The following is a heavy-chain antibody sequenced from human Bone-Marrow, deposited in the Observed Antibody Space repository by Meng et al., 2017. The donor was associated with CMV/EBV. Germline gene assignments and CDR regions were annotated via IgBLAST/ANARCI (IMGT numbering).Heavy chain of an antibody. CDR2: ISRSSSYI. Sequence: GFTFSRYSMNWVRQAPGKGLEWVSSISRSSSYIYYADSVKGRFTISRDNAKNSLYLQMNSLRAEDTAVYYCARDMGYIVVVPVAADYWGQGTLVTVSS. V-gene: IGHV3-21*01. J-gene: IGHJ4*02. CDR1: GFTFSRYS. CDR3: ARDMGYIVVVPVAADY. D-gene: IGHD2-2*01.